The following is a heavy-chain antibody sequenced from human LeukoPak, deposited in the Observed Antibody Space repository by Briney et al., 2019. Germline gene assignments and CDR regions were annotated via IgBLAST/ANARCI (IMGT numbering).Heavy chain of an antibody. D-gene: IGHD3-9*01. CDR2: INPNSGGT. Sequence: GASVKVSCKASGYTFTSYDINWVRQATGQGLEWMGWINPNSGGTNYAQKFQGRVTMTRDTSISTAYMELSRLRSDDTAVYYCARDLAYDILTGISQDDAFDIWGQGTMVTVSS. J-gene: IGHJ3*02. V-gene: IGHV1-2*02. CDR1: GYTFTSYD. CDR3: ARDLAYDILTGISQDDAFDI.